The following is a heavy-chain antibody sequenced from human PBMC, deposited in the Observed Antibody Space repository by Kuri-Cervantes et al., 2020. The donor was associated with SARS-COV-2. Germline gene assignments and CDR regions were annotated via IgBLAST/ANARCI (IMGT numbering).Heavy chain of an antibody. CDR3: ARDFSSSYYYYYYMDV. CDR1: GFTFSSYG. J-gene: IGHJ6*03. V-gene: IGHV3-30*02. D-gene: IGHD6-6*01. Sequence: GESLKISCAASGFTFSSYGMHWVRQAPGKGLEWVAFIRYDGSNKYYADSVKGRFTIPRDNSKNTLYLQMNSLRAEDTAVYYCARDFSSSYYYYYYMDVWGKGTTVTVSS. CDR2: IRYDGSNK.